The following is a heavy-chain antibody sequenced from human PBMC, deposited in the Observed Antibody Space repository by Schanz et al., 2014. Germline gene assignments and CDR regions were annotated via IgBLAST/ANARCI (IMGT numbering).Heavy chain of an antibody. V-gene: IGHV3-30*02. CDR2: IRYDGSNK. Sequence: QLVESGGGLVKPGGSLRLSCATSGFNLRRYSMNWVRQAPGGGLEWVAFIRYDGSNKYYADSVKGRFTISRDNSQNTLYLQMNSLRTEDTAVYYCANLWETNVFDIWGQGTLVTVSS. J-gene: IGHJ3*02. CDR3: ANLWETNVFDI. CDR1: GFNLRRYS. D-gene: IGHD1-26*01.